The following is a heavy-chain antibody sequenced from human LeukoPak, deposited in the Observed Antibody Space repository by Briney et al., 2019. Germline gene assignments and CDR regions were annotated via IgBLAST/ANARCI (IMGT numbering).Heavy chain of an antibody. D-gene: IGHD3-22*01. CDR3: ARHRYYYDSSGYYYQP. CDR1: GGSIISTSHY. J-gene: IGHJ5*02. CDR2: MYYTGST. Sequence: PSETLSLTCSVSGGSIISTSHYWAWIRQPPGKGLEWVGSMYYTGSTNYNPSLKSRVTISVDTSKNQFSLRLSSVTAADTAVYYCARHRYYYDSSGYYYQPWGQGTLVTVSS. V-gene: IGHV4-39*07.